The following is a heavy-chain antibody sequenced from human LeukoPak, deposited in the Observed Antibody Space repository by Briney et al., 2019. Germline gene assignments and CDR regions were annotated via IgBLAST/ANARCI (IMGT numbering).Heavy chain of an antibody. CDR3: ARDPNGDYIGAFEI. Sequence: GGSLRLSCAASGFTFSSYAMMWLRQAPGKGLEWVSAISGAGGTTLYADSVKGRFTISRDNSKNTLYLQMTSLRVEDTAGYYCARDPNGDYIGAFEIWGQGTMVTVSS. CDR1: GFTFSSYA. CDR2: ISGAGGTT. V-gene: IGHV3-23*01. J-gene: IGHJ3*02. D-gene: IGHD4-17*01.